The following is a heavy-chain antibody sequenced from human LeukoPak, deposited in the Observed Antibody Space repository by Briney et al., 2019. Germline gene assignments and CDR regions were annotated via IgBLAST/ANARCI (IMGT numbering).Heavy chain of an antibody. D-gene: IGHD3-22*01. CDR1: GGSISSSNW. Sequence: SGTLSLTCAVSGGSISSSNWWIWVRQPPGKGLEWIGEIYHSGSTNYNPSLKSRVTISVDKSKNQFSLKLSSVTAADTAVYYCARDFFGGYYDSSGLFDYWGQGTLVTVSS. J-gene: IGHJ4*02. CDR2: IYHSGST. V-gene: IGHV4-4*02. CDR3: ARDFFGGYYDSSGLFDY.